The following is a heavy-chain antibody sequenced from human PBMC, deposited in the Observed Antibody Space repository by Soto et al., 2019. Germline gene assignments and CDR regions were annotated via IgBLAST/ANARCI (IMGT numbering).Heavy chain of an antibody. CDR3: ARDRGYSYGYDCYFDY. CDR1: GFTFSSYW. CDR2: INSDGSST. J-gene: IGHJ4*02. D-gene: IGHD5-18*01. V-gene: IGHV3-74*01. Sequence: GSLRRSCAASGFTFSSYWMHWVRQAPGKGLVWVSRINSDGSSTSYADSVKGRFTISRDNAKNTLYLQMNSLRAEDTAVYYCARDRGYSYGYDCYFDYWGQGTLVTVSS.